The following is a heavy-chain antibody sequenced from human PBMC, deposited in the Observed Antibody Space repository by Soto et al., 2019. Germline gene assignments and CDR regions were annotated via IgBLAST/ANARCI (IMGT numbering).Heavy chain of an antibody. CDR1: GFTFSSYS. V-gene: IGHV3-21*01. D-gene: IGHD3-22*01. CDR2: ISSSSSYI. J-gene: IGHJ6*02. Sequence: LSLTCAASGFTFSSYSMNWVRQAPGKGLEWVSSISSSSSYIYYADSVKGRFTISRDNAKNSLYLQMNSLRAEDTAVYYCARDHDSSGYYYYYYYGMDVWGQGTTVTVSS. CDR3: ARDHDSSGYYYYYYYGMDV.